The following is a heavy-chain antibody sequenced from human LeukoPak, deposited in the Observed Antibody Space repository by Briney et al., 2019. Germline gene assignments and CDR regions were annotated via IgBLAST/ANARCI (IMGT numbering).Heavy chain of an antibody. V-gene: IGHV3-7*01. J-gene: IGHJ6*03. CDR2: IKQDGSEK. CDR3: AREVPYSSSSGYYYMDV. CDR1: GFTFSSYW. Sequence: GGSLRLSCAASGFTFSSYWMSWVRQAPGKGLEWVANIKQDGSEKYYVDSVKGRFTISRDNAKNSLYLQMNSLRAEDTAVYYCAREVPYSSSSGYYYMDVWGKGTTATISS. D-gene: IGHD6-13*01.